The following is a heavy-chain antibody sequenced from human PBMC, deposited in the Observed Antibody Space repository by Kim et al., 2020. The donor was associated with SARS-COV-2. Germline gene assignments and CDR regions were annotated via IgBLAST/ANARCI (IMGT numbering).Heavy chain of an antibody. Sequence: SETLSLTCAVYGGSFSGYYWSWIRQPPGKGLEWIGEINHSGSTNYNPSLKSRVTISVDTSKNQFSLKLSSVTAADTAVYYCARGDGSGSYYNVWGQGTLV. CDR2: INHSGST. CDR1: GGSFSGYY. J-gene: IGHJ4*02. D-gene: IGHD3-10*01. V-gene: IGHV4-34*01. CDR3: ARGDGSGSYYNV.